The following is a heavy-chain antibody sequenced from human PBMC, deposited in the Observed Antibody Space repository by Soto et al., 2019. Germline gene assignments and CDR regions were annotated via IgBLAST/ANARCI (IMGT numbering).Heavy chain of an antibody. CDR3: ARDDRSLIPAALVH. V-gene: IGHV3-11*01. Sequence: PGGSLRLSCAVSGFTFSDYHMSWIRQAPGKGLECISYINSITSAIYYADSVKGRFTVSRDKAKNLVYLQMSSLRADDTAVYYCARDDRSLIPAALVHWGQGTLGTVS. CDR2: INSITSAI. D-gene: IGHD2-2*01. J-gene: IGHJ5*02. CDR1: GFTFSDYH.